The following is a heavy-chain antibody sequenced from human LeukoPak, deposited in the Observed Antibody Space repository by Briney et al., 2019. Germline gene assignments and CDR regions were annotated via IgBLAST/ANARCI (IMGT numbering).Heavy chain of an antibody. Sequence: GGSLRLSCTASGFTFGDYAMSWFRQAPGKGLEWVGFIRSKAYGGTTEYSASVKGRFTISRDDSKSIAYLQMNSLRPEDAAVYYCAKRARDVPKTADYDYWGQGALVTVSS. CDR2: IRSKAYGGTT. J-gene: IGHJ4*02. CDR3: AKRARDVPKTADYDY. V-gene: IGHV3-49*03. CDR1: GFTFGDYA.